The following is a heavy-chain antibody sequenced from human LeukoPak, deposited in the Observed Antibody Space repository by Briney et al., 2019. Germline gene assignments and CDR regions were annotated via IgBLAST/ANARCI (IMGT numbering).Heavy chain of an antibody. V-gene: IGHV1-24*01. CDR3: ATVYYHGSGSYYWNY. Sequence: GASVKVSCKVSGYTLTELSMHWVRQAPGKGLEWMGGFDPEDGETIYAQKFQGRVTMTEDTSTDTAYMELSSLRSEDTAVYYCATVYYHGSGSYYWNYWGQGTLVTVSS. CDR2: FDPEDGET. J-gene: IGHJ4*02. CDR1: GYTLTELS. D-gene: IGHD3-10*01.